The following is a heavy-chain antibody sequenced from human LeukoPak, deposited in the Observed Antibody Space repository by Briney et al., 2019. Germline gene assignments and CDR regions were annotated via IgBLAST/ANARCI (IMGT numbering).Heavy chain of an antibody. D-gene: IGHD5-18*01. V-gene: IGHV3-21*01. Sequence: PGGSLRLSCAASGFTFSSYSMNWVRQAPGKGLEWVSSISSSSSYIYYADSVKGRFTISRDNAKNSLYLQMNSLRAEDTAVYYCAREAQYSYVTLRGYGMDVWGKGTTVTVSS. CDR3: AREAQYSYVTLRGYGMDV. J-gene: IGHJ6*04. CDR1: GFTFSSYS. CDR2: ISSSSSYI.